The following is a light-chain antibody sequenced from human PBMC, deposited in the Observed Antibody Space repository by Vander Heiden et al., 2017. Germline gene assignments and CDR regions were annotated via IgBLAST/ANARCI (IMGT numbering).Light chain of an antibody. CDR1: QSISSY. J-gene: IGKJ2*01. Sequence: IQMTQSPSSLSASVGDRVTITCRASQSISSYLHWYQQKPGNAPKLLISAASSLESGVRSRFSGSEAGTDFTLTISSLQPEAFATYYRQQSYGTPKTFGRGTKLEIK. CDR2: AAS. CDR3: QQSYGTPKT. V-gene: IGKV1-39*01.